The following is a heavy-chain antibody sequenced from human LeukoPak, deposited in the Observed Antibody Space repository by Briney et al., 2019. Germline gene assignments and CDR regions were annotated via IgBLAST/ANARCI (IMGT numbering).Heavy chain of an antibody. CDR2: IYSGGST. D-gene: IGHD6-13*01. Sequence: GGSLRLSRAASGFTVSSNYMSWVRQAPGKGLEWVSVIYSGGSTYYADSVKGRFTISRDNSKNTLYLQMNSLRAEDTAVYYCASLAAAGQDYWGQGTLVTVSS. J-gene: IGHJ4*02. CDR1: GFTVSSNY. CDR3: ASLAAAGQDY. V-gene: IGHV3-53*01.